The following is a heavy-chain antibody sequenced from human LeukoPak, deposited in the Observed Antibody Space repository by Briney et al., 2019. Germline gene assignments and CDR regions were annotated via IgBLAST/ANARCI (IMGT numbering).Heavy chain of an antibody. J-gene: IGHJ4*02. V-gene: IGHV3-49*04. D-gene: IGHD2-2*01. CDR2: IRSKAYGGTT. CDR1: GFTFGDYA. Sequence: GGSLRLSCTASGFTFGDYAMSWVRQAPGKGLEWVAFIRSKAYGGTTEYAASVKGRFTISRDDSKSIAYLQMNSLETEDTAVYYCTRDLCSSTSCYAPFDYWGQGTPVTVSS. CDR3: TRDLCSSTSCYAPFDY.